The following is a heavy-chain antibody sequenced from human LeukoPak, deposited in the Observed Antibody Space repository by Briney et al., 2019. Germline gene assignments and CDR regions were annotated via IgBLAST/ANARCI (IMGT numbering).Heavy chain of an antibody. Sequence: ASVKVSCKASGYPFSAYYMHWVRQAPGQGFEWMGWINSNLGDTSYAQKFQGRVTMTRDTSISTAYMELSRLTSEDTAMYYCARDRYGDGFAHFDYWGQGALVTVSS. D-gene: IGHD5-24*01. J-gene: IGHJ4*02. CDR2: INSNLGDT. CDR3: ARDRYGDGFAHFDY. V-gene: IGHV1-2*02. CDR1: GYPFSAYY.